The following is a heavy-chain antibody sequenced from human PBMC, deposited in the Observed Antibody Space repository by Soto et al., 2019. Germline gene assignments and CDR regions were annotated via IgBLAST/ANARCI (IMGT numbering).Heavy chain of an antibody. D-gene: IGHD3-10*01. CDR1: GGSISSGSYY. CDR2: IYYSGST. CDR3: ATRTDYYYGSGSLGGIDV. J-gene: IGHJ6*02. Sequence: QVQLQESGPGLVKPSQTLSLTCTVSGGSISSGSYYWSWIRQLPGKVLEWIGYIYYSGSTYYNPSLKSRVTISVDTSKNQFSLKLNSVTAADTAVYYCATRTDYYYGSGSLGGIDVWGQGTTVTVSS. V-gene: IGHV4-31*03.